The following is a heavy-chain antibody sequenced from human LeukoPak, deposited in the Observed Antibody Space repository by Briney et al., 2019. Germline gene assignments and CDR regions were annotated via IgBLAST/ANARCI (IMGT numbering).Heavy chain of an antibody. CDR2: INPSGGST. V-gene: IGHV1-46*01. CDR3: ARGARGAGILYYFDY. CDR1: GYTLTSYY. D-gene: IGHD3-10*01. Sequence: ASVKVSCKASGYTLTSYYMHWVRQAPGQGLEWMGIINPSGGSTSYAQKFQGRVTMTRDTSTSTVYMELSSLRSGDTAVYYCARGARGAGILYYFDYWGQGTLVTVSS. J-gene: IGHJ4*02.